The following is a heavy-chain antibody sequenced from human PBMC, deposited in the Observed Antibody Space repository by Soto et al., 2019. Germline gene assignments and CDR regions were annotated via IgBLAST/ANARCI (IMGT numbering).Heavy chain of an antibody. CDR1: GYSFTSYW. D-gene: IGHD2-15*01. CDR3: ASCDRLGYCSGGSCYCYYGMDV. Sequence: GESLKISCKGSGYSFTSYWIGWVRQMPGKGLEWMGIIYPGDSDTRYSPSFQGQVTISADKSISTAYLQWSSLKASDTAMYYCASCDRLGYCSGGSCYCYYGMDVWGQGATVTVSS. V-gene: IGHV5-51*01. J-gene: IGHJ6*02. CDR2: IYPGDSDT.